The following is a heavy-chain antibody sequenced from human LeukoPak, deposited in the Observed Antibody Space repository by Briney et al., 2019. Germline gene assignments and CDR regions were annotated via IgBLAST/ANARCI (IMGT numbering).Heavy chain of an antibody. D-gene: IGHD6-13*01. V-gene: IGHV3-7*01. J-gene: IGHJ4*02. CDR1: GFTFTNYW. CDR3: TTSYSSSWYASGTDY. CDR2: IKQDGSGK. Sequence: GGSLRLSCAASGFTFTNYWMRWVRQAPGKGLEWVANIKQDGSGKHYVDSVKGRFTISRDNAKNSLYLQMNSLRDEDTAVYYCTTSYSSSWYASGTDYWGQGTLVTVSS.